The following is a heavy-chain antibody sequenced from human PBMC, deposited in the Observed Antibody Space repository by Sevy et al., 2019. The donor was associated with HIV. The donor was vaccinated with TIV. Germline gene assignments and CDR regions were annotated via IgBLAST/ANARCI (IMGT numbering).Heavy chain of an antibody. D-gene: IGHD2-21*01. J-gene: IGHJ4*02. Sequence: SETLSLTCTVSGDSISSTNWWSWVRQSPGQGLEWIGEGYHTGATHYRPSFKSRVIISVDKSKNQVSLTLTSLTVADTAIYYCARKLIVRTYDFWGPGRLVTVSS. V-gene: IGHV4-4*02. CDR2: GYHTGAT. CDR3: ARKLIVRTYDF. CDR1: GDSISSTNW.